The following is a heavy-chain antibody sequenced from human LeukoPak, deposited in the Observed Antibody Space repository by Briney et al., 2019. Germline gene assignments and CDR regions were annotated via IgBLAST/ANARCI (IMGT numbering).Heavy chain of an antibody. J-gene: IGHJ4*02. Sequence: GASVTVSCKTSGYTFTTYGISWVGQDPGQGLEWLGWINTNNGNTYYAQNLQDRVTMTTDTSTSTAYMELRDVRSDDTGVYYCARDAITGRLTSDYWGQGTLVTVSS. CDR1: GYTFTTYG. V-gene: IGHV1-18*04. CDR3: ARDAITGRLTSDY. CDR2: INTNNGNT. D-gene: IGHD6-6*01.